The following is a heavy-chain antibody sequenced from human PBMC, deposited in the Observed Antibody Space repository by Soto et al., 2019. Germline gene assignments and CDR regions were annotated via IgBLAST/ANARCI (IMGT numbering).Heavy chain of an antibody. V-gene: IGHV1-69*13. Sequence: GASVKVSCKASGGTFSSYAISWVRQAPGQGLEWMGGIIPIFGTANYAQKFQGRVTITADESTSTAYMELSSLRSEDTAVYYCAGGNYYGSSYYYYYGMDVWGQGTTVTVSS. J-gene: IGHJ6*02. D-gene: IGHD3-10*01. CDR2: IIPIFGTA. CDR1: GGTFSSYA. CDR3: AGGNYYGSSYYYYYGMDV.